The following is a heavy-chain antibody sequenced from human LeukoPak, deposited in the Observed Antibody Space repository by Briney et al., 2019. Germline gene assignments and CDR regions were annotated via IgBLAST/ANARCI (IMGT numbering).Heavy chain of an antibody. V-gene: IGHV3-21*01. CDR3: ARVPGDY. CDR1: GFTFTSYS. CDR2: ISGSSSYI. J-gene: IGHJ4*02. D-gene: IGHD3-10*01. Sequence: GGSLRLSCAASGFTFTSYSVNWVRQAPGKGLEWVSSISGSSSYIYYADSVKGRFTISRDNAKNSLYLQMNSLRADDTAVYYCARVPGDYWGQGTLVTVSS.